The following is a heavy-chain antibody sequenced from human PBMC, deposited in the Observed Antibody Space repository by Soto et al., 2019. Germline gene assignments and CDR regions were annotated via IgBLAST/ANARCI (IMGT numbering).Heavy chain of an antibody. CDR3: ASGRGVRGSIITTYHPYGLDV. CDR1: CGSFSGNC. J-gene: IGHJ6*02. CDR2: IYHSGDT. D-gene: IGHD3-10*01. V-gene: IGHV4-34*01. Sequence: SETLSLTCAVYCGSFSGNCRSCIRQPPGKGLEWIGEIYHSGDTNYNPSLKIRVTISVDTAKNQFSLNLTSVTAADTAVYYCASGRGVRGSIITTYHPYGLDVRGQGTTVTVSS.